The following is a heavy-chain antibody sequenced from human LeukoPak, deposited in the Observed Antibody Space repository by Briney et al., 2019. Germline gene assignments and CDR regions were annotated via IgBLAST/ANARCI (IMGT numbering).Heavy chain of an antibody. V-gene: IGHV1-2*02. CDR2: INPNSGGT. CDR3: ARVGETYYDFWSGLPISP. CDR1: GYTFTGYY. D-gene: IGHD3-3*01. Sequence: ASVKVSCKASGYTFTGYYMHWVRQAPGQGLEWMGWINPNSGGTNYAQKFQGRVTMTRDTSISTAYMELSRLRSDDTAVYYCARVGETYYDFWSGLPISPWGQGTLVTVSS. J-gene: IGHJ5*02.